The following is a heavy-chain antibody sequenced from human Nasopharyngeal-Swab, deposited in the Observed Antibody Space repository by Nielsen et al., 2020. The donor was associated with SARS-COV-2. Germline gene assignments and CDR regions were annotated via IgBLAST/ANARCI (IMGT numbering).Heavy chain of an antibody. CDR2: IYYSGSI. J-gene: IGHJ3*02. V-gene: IGHV4-59*13. D-gene: IGHD3-10*01. CDR1: GGSISYYY. Sequence: SETLSLTCTASGGSISYYYWTWIRQPPGKGLEWIGYIYYSGSIHYNPSLKSRVTISVDTSKNQSSLKLNSVTAADTAVYYCSRGTNYYGSGDIWGQGTMVTVSS. CDR3: SRGTNYYGSGDI.